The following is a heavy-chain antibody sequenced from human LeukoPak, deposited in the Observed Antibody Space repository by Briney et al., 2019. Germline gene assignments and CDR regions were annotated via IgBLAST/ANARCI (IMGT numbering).Heavy chain of an antibody. Sequence: SETLSLTCTVSGGSISSYYWSWIRQPPGKGLEWIGYIYCSESTNYNPSLKSRVTISVDTSKNQFSLKLSSVTAADTAVYYCARQIPTQDGMDVWGQGTTVTVSS. V-gene: IGHV4-59*01. CDR2: IYCSEST. CDR1: GGSISSYY. CDR3: ARQIPTQDGMDV. J-gene: IGHJ6*02.